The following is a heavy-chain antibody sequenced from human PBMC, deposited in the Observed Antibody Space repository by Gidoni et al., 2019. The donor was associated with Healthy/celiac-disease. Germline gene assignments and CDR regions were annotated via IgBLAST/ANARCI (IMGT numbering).Heavy chain of an antibody. CDR3: ARWCYDIVTGYYGYYGMDV. J-gene: IGHJ6*02. V-gene: IGHV4-4*02. CDR2: IYHSGST. Sequence: HVQLQESGPRLVKPSGTLSLHCAVTGGSLSSRNWRSLVRQPPVKGLEWIGAIYHSGSTNYNPSLKSRVTISVDTSKNQFSLKLSSVTAADTAVYYCARWCYDIVTGYYGYYGMDVWGQGTTVTVSS. D-gene: IGHD3-9*01. CDR1: GGSLSSRNW.